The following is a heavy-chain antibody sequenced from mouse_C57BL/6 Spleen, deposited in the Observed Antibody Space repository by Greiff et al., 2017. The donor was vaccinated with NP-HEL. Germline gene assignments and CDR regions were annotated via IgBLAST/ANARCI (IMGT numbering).Heavy chain of an antibody. CDR2: ISDGGSYT. Sequence: VQVVESGGGLVKPGGSLKLSCAASGFTFSSYAMSWVRQTPEKRLEWVATISDGGSYTYYPDNVKGRFTISRDNAKNNLYLQMSHLKSEDTAMYYCARDITTVVATNWYFDVWGTGTTVTVSS. CDR3: ARDITTVVATNWYFDV. V-gene: IGHV5-4*01. J-gene: IGHJ1*03. D-gene: IGHD1-1*01. CDR1: GFTFSSYA.